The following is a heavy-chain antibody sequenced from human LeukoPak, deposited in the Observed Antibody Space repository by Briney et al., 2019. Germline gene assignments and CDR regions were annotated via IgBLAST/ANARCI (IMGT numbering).Heavy chain of an antibody. CDR1: GGTFSSYA. Sequence: SVKVSCKASGGTFSSYAISWVRQAPGQGLEWMGRIIPILGIANYAQKFQGRVTITADKSTSTDYMELSSLRSEDTAVYYCARDDFHSGYYYGLGSYWGQGTLVTVSS. V-gene: IGHV1-69*04. CDR2: IIPILGIA. CDR3: ARDDFHSGYYYGLGSY. J-gene: IGHJ4*02. D-gene: IGHD3-22*01.